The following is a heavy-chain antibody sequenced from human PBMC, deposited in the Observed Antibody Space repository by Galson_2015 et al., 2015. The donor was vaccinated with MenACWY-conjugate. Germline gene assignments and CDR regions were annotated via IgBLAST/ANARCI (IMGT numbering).Heavy chain of an antibody. V-gene: IGHV4-39*01. D-gene: IGHD3-22*01. Sequence: ETLSLTCTVSGGSITNDNYFWGWIRQPPGKGLEWIGSTHYSGNTYYNPSLKSRVSISVDTSKDQFSLTLTSVTAADTALYYCARHAYYYGRSGPKPSPHLDYWGQGTLVTVSS. CDR3: ARHAYYYGRSGPKPSPHLDY. CDR1: GGSITNDNYF. CDR2: THYSGNT. J-gene: IGHJ4*02.